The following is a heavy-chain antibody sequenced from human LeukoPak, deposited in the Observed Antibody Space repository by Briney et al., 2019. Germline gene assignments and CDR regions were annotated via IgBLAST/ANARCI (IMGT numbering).Heavy chain of an antibody. D-gene: IGHD6-13*01. Sequence: PSQTLSLTCTVSGGSISSGGYYWSWIRQHPGKGLEWIGNFYYSGSTNYNPSLKSRVTISVDTSKNQFSLNLSSVTAADTAVYYCARQSSSWYDFDYWGQGTLVTVSS. CDR1: GGSISSGGYY. CDR2: FYYSGST. V-gene: IGHV4-61*08. CDR3: ARQSSSWYDFDY. J-gene: IGHJ4*02.